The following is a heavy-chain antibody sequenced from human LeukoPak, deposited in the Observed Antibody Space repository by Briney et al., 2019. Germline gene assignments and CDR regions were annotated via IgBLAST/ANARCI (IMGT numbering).Heavy chain of an antibody. CDR1: GFTFSTYV. V-gene: IGHV3-30*03. CDR2: ISYDGDNK. D-gene: IGHD5-12*01. CDR3: AREWQPYYYNYAMDV. J-gene: IGHJ6*02. Sequence: PGGSLRLSCAASGFTFSTYVMHWVRQAPGKGLEWVAVISYDGDNKYYGDSVEGRLTISRDNSKNTLYLQMNSLRVEDTAVYSCAREWQPYYYNYAMDVWGQGTTVTVSS.